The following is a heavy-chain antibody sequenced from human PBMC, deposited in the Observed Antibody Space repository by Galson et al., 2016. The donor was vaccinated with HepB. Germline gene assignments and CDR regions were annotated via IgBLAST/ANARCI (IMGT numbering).Heavy chain of an antibody. CDR2: INSNNGDT. Sequence: SVKVSCKASGYTFSNFDVNWVRQAPGQGLEWMGCINSNNGDTGYAQEFQGRLSLTRDRSKTTAYMELSSLQFEDTAVYYCVRSIRTGPLAYWAQGTLITVAS. J-gene: IGHJ4*02. CDR3: VRSIRTGPLAY. CDR1: GYTFSNFD. V-gene: IGHV1-8*01. D-gene: IGHD1-1*01.